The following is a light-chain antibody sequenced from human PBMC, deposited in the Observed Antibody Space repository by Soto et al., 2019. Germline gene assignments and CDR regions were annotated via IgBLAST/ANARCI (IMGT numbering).Light chain of an antibody. J-gene: IGLJ1*01. CDR3: NSYTSGSTDV. CDR2: EVS. CDR1: SSDVGGYNY. V-gene: IGLV2-14*01. Sequence: QSALTQPASVSGSPGQSISSSCTGTSSDVGGYNYVSWYQQHPGKAPEVLIYEVSNRPSGVSDRFSGSKSCNTASLTISGLQAGDEADDYCNSYTSGSTDVFGTGTKLTVL.